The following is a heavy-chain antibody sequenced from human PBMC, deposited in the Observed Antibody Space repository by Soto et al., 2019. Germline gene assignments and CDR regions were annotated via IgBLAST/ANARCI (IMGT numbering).Heavy chain of an antibody. J-gene: IGHJ4*02. V-gene: IGHV3-11*06. CDR2: ISSSSSYT. CDR1: GFTFSDYY. D-gene: IGHD4-17*01. CDR3: ARGTDYGEKFDY. Sequence: GGSLRLSCAASGFTFSDYYMSWIRQAPGKGLEWVSYISSSSSYTNYADSVKGRFTISRDNAKNSLYLQINSLRAEDTAVYYCARGTDYGEKFDYWGQGTLVTVSS.